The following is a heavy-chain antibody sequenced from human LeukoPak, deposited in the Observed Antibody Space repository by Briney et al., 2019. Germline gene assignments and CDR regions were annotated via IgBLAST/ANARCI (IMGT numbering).Heavy chain of an antibody. CDR1: TDTFSVSGYY. CDR3: ARHLGSSIEY. D-gene: IGHD3-10*01. V-gene: IGHV4-39*01. J-gene: IGHJ4*02. Sequence: PSETLSLTCSVSTDTFSVSGYYWGWIRQPPGRGLEWIASVYNRGDSYYNPSLESRVTISVDTSKSQFSLTLRSVTAAGTAVYYCARHLGSSIEYWGQGTLVTVSS. CDR2: VYNRGDS.